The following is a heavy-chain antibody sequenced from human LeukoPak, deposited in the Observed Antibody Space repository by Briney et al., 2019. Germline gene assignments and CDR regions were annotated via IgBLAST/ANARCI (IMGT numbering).Heavy chain of an antibody. Sequence: SETLSLTCAVYGGSFGGYYWSWIRQPPGKGLEWIGEINHSGSTNYNPSLKSRVTISVDTSKNQFSLKLSSVTAADTAVYYCARGVPAAPGWFDPWGQGTLVTVSS. V-gene: IGHV4-34*01. CDR3: ARGVPAAPGWFDP. CDR1: GGSFGGYY. D-gene: IGHD2-2*01. J-gene: IGHJ5*02. CDR2: INHSGST.